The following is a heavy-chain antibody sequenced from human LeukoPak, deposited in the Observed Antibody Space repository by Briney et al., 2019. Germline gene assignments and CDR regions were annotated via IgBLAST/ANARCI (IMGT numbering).Heavy chain of an antibody. D-gene: IGHD6-6*01. CDR1: GASISGYY. CDR2: IYNNGDT. Sequence: PADTLSLTCTVSGASISGYYWSWIRQPAGKGLEWIGRIYNNGDTKYNPSLKSRVTMSVDTSKNQFSLKLSSVTAADTAVYFCAREAATAAHLHYWGQGTLVTVSS. CDR3: AREAATAAHLHY. J-gene: IGHJ4*02. V-gene: IGHV4-4*07.